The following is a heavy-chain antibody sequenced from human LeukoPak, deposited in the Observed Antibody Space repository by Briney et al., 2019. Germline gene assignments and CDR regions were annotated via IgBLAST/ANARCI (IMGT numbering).Heavy chain of an antibody. J-gene: IGHJ4*02. Sequence: SETLSLTCTVSGGSISSGDYYWRWIRQPPGKGLEWIVYIYYSGSTYYNPSLKSRVTISVDTSKNQFSLKLSSVTAADTAVYYCARVAEGYCSGGSCYDYYFDYWGQGTLVTVSS. CDR2: IYYSGST. V-gene: IGHV4-30-4*01. CDR1: GGSISSGDYY. CDR3: ARVAEGYCSGGSCYDYYFDY. D-gene: IGHD2-15*01.